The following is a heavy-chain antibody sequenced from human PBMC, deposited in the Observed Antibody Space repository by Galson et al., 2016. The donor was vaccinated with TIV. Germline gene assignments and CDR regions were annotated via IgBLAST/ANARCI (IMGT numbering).Heavy chain of an antibody. Sequence: SVKVSCKASGYSFGDYYMHWVRQAPGQGLEWMGWINPNSGVPKYAQRFQGRGTMTWDTSVSTAYLDLTRLRSDDTAVYSCARDRRREFQIILTHDACDIWGHGTLVTVSS. CDR1: GYSFGDYY. CDR2: INPNSGVP. D-gene: IGHD3-10*01. J-gene: IGHJ3*02. CDR3: ARDRRREFQIILTHDACDI. V-gene: IGHV1-2*02.